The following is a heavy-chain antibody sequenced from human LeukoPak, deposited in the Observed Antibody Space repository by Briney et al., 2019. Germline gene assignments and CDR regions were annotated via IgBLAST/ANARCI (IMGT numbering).Heavy chain of an antibody. J-gene: IGHJ4*02. V-gene: IGHV4-39*01. Sequence: PSETLSLTCTVSGGSISSNSYYWGWIRQPPGTGLEWIGSIYYSGSTYYNPSLKSRVTVSVDTSKNQFSLKLSSVTAADTAVYYCARAVPPGYSSSWYLAFDYWGQGTLVTVSS. D-gene: IGHD6-13*01. CDR3: ARAVPPGYSSSWYLAFDY. CDR1: GGSISSNSYY. CDR2: IYYSGST.